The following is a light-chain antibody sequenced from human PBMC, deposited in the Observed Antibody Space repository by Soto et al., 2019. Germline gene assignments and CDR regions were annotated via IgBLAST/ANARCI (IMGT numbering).Light chain of an antibody. V-gene: IGLV2-14*01. Sequence: QSALTQPASVSGSPGQSITISCTGTSSDVGAYNYVSWYQQHPGKAPKLIISEVSNRPSGVSNRFSGSKSGNTASLTISGLQAEDEADYCCSSYTSSSTVVFGGGTKLTVL. J-gene: IGLJ2*01. CDR2: EVS. CDR1: SSDVGAYNY. CDR3: SSYTSSSTVV.